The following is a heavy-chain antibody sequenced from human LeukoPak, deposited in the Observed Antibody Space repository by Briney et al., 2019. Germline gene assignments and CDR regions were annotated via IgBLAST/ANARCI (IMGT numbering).Heavy chain of an antibody. V-gene: IGHV3-48*04. J-gene: IGHJ6*04. CDR2: ISSSGSTI. CDR1: GFTFSNHG. CDR3: AELGITMIGGV. D-gene: IGHD3-10*02. Sequence: PGGSQRLSCAASGFTFSNHGMNWVRQAPGKGLEWVSYISSSGSTIYYADSVKGRFTISRDNAKNSLYLQMNSLRAEDTAVYYCAELGITMIGGVWGKGTTVTISS.